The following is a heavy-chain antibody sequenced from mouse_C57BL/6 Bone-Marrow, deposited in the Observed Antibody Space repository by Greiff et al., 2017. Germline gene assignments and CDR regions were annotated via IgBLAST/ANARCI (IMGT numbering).Heavy chain of an antibody. CDR1: GYTFTSYW. CDR2: IDPSDSYT. D-gene: IGHD2-2*01. Sequence: QVQLKQPGAELVMPGASVKLSCKASGYTFTSYWMHWVKQRPGQGLEWIGEIDPSDSYTNYNQKFKGKSTLTVDKSSSTAYMQLSSLTSEDSEVYYCAREDGYDVFAYWGQGTLVTVSA. V-gene: IGHV1-69*01. J-gene: IGHJ3*01. CDR3: AREDGYDVFAY.